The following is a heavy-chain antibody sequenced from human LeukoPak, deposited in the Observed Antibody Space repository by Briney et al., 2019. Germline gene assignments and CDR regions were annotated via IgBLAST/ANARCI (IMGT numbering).Heavy chain of an antibody. D-gene: IGHD1-26*01. J-gene: IGHJ6*03. CDR3: AKGSELYYYYYYMDV. Sequence: GGSLRLSCAVSGFTFSSYGMHWVRPAPGKGLEWVGVISYVGSNKYYADSVKGRFTISRDNSKNTLYLQMNSLRAEDTAVYYCAKGSELYYYYYYMDVWGKGTTVTVSS. V-gene: IGHV3-30*18. CDR1: GFTFSSYG. CDR2: ISYVGSNK.